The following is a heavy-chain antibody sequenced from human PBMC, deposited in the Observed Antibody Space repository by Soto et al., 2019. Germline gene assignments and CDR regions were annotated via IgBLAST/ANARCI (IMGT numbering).Heavy chain of an antibody. V-gene: IGHV3-23*01. CDR3: AKRGGTYYGGYFDY. J-gene: IGHJ4*02. CDR1: GFTFSNYA. CDR2: VIGTGRTA. Sequence: EVQLLESGGGLVQPGGSLRLSCAASGFTFSNYAMNWVRQAPGKGLEWVSTVIGTGRTAYYADSVKGRFTISRDNSRNTLYLQINGLRAEDTAIYYCAKRGGTYYGGYFDYWGQGSLVTVSS. D-gene: IGHD1-26*01.